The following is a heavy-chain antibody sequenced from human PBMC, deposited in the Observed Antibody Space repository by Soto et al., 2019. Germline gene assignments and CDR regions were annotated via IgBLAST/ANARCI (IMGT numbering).Heavy chain of an antibody. J-gene: IGHJ4*02. CDR2: MNPSSGET. V-gene: IGHV1-8*01. Sequence: ASVKDSCKTSGYNFTNFDINWVRQAPGRGLVWMGWMNPSSGETGSAQNFQGRVTMTREISTRTFFMQLTSLRSEDTAIYYCARLAEYCNGLKCYSNFHFWGRG. D-gene: IGHD2-15*01. CDR1: GYNFTNFD. CDR3: ARLAEYCNGLKCYSNFHF.